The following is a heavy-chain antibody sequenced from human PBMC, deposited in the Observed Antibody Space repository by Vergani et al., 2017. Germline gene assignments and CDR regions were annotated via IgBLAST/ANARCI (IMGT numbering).Heavy chain of an antibody. Sequence: QVQLQESGPGLVKPSETLSLTCTVSGGSISSYYWSWIRQPPGKGLEWIGEINHSGSTNYNPSLKSRVTISVDTSKNQFSLKLSSVTAADTAVYYCATVVGSGLRPTRINDAFDIWGQGTMVTVSS. D-gene: IGHD2-15*01. CDR3: ATVVGSGLRPTRINDAFDI. CDR2: INHSGST. CDR1: GGSISSYY. J-gene: IGHJ3*02. V-gene: IGHV4-34*01.